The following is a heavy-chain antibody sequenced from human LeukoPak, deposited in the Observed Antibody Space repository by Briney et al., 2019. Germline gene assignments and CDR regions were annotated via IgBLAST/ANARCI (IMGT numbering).Heavy chain of an antibody. J-gene: IGHJ4*02. CDR3: ARALYCSSTSCPELD. CDR2: INWNGGST. V-gene: IGHV3-20*04. D-gene: IGHD2-2*01. CDR1: GFTFDDYG. Sequence: RPGGSLRLSCAASGFTFDDYGMSWVRQAPGKGLEWVSGINWNGGSTGYADSVKGQFTISRDNAKNSLYLQMNSLRAEDTALYYCARALYCSSTSCPELDWGQGTLVTVSS.